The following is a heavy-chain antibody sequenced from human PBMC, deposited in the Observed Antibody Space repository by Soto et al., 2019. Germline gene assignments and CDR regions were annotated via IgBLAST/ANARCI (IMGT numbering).Heavy chain of an antibody. Sequence: QVQLVQSGAEVKKPGASVKVSCKASGYTFTSYGISWVRQAPGQGLEWMGWISAYNGNTNYAQKLQGRVTMTPDASTSTGYMELRSLRSDDTAVYYCAGDGRAVSSSSLYWGQGTLVTVSS. CDR1: GYTFTSYG. CDR2: ISAYNGNT. V-gene: IGHV1-18*01. CDR3: AGDGRAVSSSSLY. J-gene: IGHJ4*02. D-gene: IGHD6-6*01.